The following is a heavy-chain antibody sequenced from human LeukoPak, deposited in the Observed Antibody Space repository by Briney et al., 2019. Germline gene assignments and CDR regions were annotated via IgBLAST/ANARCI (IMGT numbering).Heavy chain of an antibody. J-gene: IGHJ4*02. CDR2: ISYDGSNK. Sequence: PGRSLRLSCAASGLTFSYYGMHWVRPAPGKGLEWVAFISYDGSNKNYADSVKGRFTISRDNSKNTLYLQMNSLRADDTAVYYCARGGSHLYWGQGTLVTVSS. V-gene: IGHV3-30*03. CDR1: GLTFSYYG. D-gene: IGHD2-15*01. CDR3: ARGGSHLY.